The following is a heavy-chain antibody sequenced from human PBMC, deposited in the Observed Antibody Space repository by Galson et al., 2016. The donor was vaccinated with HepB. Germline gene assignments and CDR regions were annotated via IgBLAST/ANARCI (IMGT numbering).Heavy chain of an antibody. Sequence: SVKVSCKASGYTFSSYALHWVRQAPGQRFEWMGWINAGNGNTKYAQSLQGRVTITMDRSARTVYMELSSLRFEDTAVYYCARDRKIYQLLYPGYYYGMDVWGQGTTVTVSS. D-gene: IGHD2-2*02. CDR2: INAGNGNT. J-gene: IGHJ6*02. V-gene: IGHV1-3*01. CDR1: GYTFSSYA. CDR3: ARDRKIYQLLYPGYYYGMDV.